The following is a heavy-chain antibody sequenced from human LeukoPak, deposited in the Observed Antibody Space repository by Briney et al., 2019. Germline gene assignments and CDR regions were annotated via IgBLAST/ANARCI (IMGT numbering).Heavy chain of an antibody. J-gene: IGHJ4*02. CDR1: GFTFRSYD. Sequence: PGGSLRLSCAAPGFTFRSYDMHWVRQAPGKGLQWVAVISYDGSNKYHTDSVKGRFTISRDNSKNTLYLQMNSLRAEDTAVYYCAREYPPRYYYDSSGYLDYWGQGTLVTVSS. CDR3: AREYPPRYYYDSSGYLDY. D-gene: IGHD3-22*01. V-gene: IGHV3-30*03. CDR2: ISYDGSNK.